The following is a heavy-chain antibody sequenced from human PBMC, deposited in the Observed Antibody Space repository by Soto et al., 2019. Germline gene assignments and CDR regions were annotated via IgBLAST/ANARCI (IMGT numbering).Heavy chain of an antibody. CDR2: IYYSGST. Sequence: SETLSLTCTVSGGSISSSSYYWGWIRQPPGKGLEWIGSIYYSGSTYYNPSLKSRVTISVDTSKNQFSLKLSSVTAADTAVYYCARGIAVAGPNWFDPWGQGTLVTVSS. V-gene: IGHV4-39*01. D-gene: IGHD6-19*01. J-gene: IGHJ5*02. CDR3: ARGIAVAGPNWFDP. CDR1: GGSISSSSYY.